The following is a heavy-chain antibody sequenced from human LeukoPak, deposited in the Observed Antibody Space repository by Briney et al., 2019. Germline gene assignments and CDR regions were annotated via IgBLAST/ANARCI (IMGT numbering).Heavy chain of an antibody. CDR1: GFTFSSYG. CDR2: IRYDGSNK. V-gene: IGHV3-30*02. CDR3: TRFQSGGYERIDY. D-gene: IGHD5-12*01. J-gene: IGHJ4*02. Sequence: GGSLRLSCAASGFTFSSYGMHWVRQAPGKGLEWVAFIRYDGSNKYYADSVKGRFTISRDNSKNTLYLQMNSLRTEDTAVYYCTRFQSGGYERIDYWGQGTLVTVSS.